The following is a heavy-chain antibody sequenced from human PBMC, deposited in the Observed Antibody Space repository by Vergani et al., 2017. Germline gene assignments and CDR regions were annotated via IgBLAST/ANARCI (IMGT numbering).Heavy chain of an antibody. D-gene: IGHD3-9*01. J-gene: IGHJ4*02. CDR3: ARGDYGILTGYRY. CDR1: GYTFIDYY. Sequence: QVQLVQSGAEVRKPGASVKVSCKTSGYTFIDYYMHWVRQAPGQGLEWMGWIHPKSGGTDYAQKFQGRVTMTRDTSITTAYMELSGLRSDDTAIYYCARGDYGILTGYRYWGQGTLVTVSA. CDR2: IHPKSGGT. V-gene: IGHV1-2*02.